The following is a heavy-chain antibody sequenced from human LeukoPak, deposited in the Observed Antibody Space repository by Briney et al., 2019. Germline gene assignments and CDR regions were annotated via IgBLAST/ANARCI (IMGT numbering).Heavy chain of an antibody. CDR1: GFTFSNYY. Sequence: GGSLRLSCAASGFTFSNYYMSWIRQAPGKGLEWISYVSTSSSHTNYADYVKGRFTISRDDAKNSLYLQMNGLRAEDTAVYYCAREFYGRGDSWGQGTLVIVSS. J-gene: IGHJ4*02. V-gene: IGHV3-11*06. CDR2: VSTSSSHT. D-gene: IGHD3-10*01. CDR3: AREFYGRGDS.